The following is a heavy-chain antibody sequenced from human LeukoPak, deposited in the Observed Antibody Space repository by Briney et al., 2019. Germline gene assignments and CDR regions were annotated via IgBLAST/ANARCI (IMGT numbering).Heavy chain of an antibody. V-gene: IGHV4-39*01. Sequence: PSETLPLTCTVSGDSINSGSYYWGWIRQPPGKGLEWFGSISHRGNTYYNPSLRSRVTISVDMSKNQLSLKLSSVTAADTAVYYCARLYEGKRPPDYWGQGTLVTVSS. CDR1: GDSINSGSYY. J-gene: IGHJ4*02. D-gene: IGHD2-8*01. CDR2: ISHRGNT. CDR3: ARLYEGKRPPDY.